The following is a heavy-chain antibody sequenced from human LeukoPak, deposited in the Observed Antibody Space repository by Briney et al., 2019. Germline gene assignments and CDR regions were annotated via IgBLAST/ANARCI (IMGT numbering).Heavy chain of an antibody. Sequence: PSETLSLTCAVSGGSISSSNWWSWVRQPPGKGLEWIGEIYHSGSTNYNPSLKSRVSISVDKSKNQFSLKLNSVTAADTAVYYCARDVSNYDFWSGYFPYNWFDPWGQGTLVTVSS. D-gene: IGHD3-3*01. CDR2: IYHSGST. CDR3: ARDVSNYDFWSGYFPYNWFDP. V-gene: IGHV4-4*02. J-gene: IGHJ5*02. CDR1: GGSISSSNW.